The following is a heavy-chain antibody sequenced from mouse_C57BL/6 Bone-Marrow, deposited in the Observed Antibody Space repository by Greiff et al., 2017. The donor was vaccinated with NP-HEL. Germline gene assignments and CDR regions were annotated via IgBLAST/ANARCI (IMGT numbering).Heavy chain of an antibody. CDR1: GYTFTDYY. CDR3: ARLRYYGGWYFDV. D-gene: IGHD1-1*01. Sequence: QVQLQQSGPELVKPGASVKISCKASGYTFTDYYINWVKQRPGQGLEWIGWIFPGSGSTYYNEKFKGKATLTVDKSSSTAYMLRSSLTSEDSAVYFCARLRYYGGWYFDVWGTGTTVTVSS. J-gene: IGHJ1*03. V-gene: IGHV1-75*01. CDR2: IFPGSGST.